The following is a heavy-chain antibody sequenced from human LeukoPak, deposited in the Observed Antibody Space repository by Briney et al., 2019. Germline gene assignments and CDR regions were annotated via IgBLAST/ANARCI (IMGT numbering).Heavy chain of an antibody. D-gene: IGHD5-24*01. CDR3: ARATPGGLHGYSFDY. CDR2: INPNSGGT. J-gene: IGHJ4*02. Sequence: ASVKVSCKASGYTFTGYYMHWVRQAPGQGLEWMGWINPNSGGTNYAQKFQGRVTMTRDTSISTAYMELTSLRSGDTAVYYCARATPGGLHGYSFDYWGQGTVVTVYS. CDR1: GYTFTGYY. V-gene: IGHV1-2*02.